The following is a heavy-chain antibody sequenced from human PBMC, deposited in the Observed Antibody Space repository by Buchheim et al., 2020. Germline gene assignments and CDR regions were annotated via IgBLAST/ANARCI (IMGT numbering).Heavy chain of an antibody. CDR1: GGSFSGYY. D-gene: IGHD2-15*01. V-gene: IGHV4-34*01. CDR3: ARGQDRGRRGLGSY. J-gene: IGHJ4*02. CDR2: INHSGST. Sequence: QVQLQQWGAGLLKPSETLSLTCAVYGGSFSGYYWSWIRQPPGKGLEWIGEINHSGSTNYNPSLKSRVTISVDTSKHQVSMTLSTVTAANTAVYYCARGQDRGRRGLGSYWGQGTL.